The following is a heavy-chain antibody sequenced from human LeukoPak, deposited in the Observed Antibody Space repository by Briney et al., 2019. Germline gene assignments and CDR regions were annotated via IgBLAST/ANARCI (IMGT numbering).Heavy chain of an antibody. Sequence: PGGSLRVSCAASGFTFDDYAMHWVRQAPGKGLEWVSGISWNSGSIGYADSVKGRFTISRDNAKNSLYLQMNSLRAEDTALYYCAKDRYGGNSGYFQHWGQGTLVTVSS. CDR1: GFTFDDYA. V-gene: IGHV3-9*01. CDR2: ISWNSGSI. J-gene: IGHJ1*01. D-gene: IGHD4-23*01. CDR3: AKDRYGGNSGYFQH.